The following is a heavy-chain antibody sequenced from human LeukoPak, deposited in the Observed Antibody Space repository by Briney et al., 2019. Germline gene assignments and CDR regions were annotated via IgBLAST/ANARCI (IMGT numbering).Heavy chain of an antibody. J-gene: IGHJ5*02. D-gene: IGHD6-19*01. V-gene: IGHV4-38-2*02. CDR2: IYHGGRT. Sequence: SETLSLTCAVSGYSISSSYYWGWIRQPQGKGLEWIGIIYHGGRTYYNPSLKRRVAMEIETSNNHPSLELRSVTAADTAVYYFARDGPGYGSGWYGVWFDPWGQGTLVTVSS. CDR3: ARDGPGYGSGWYGVWFDP. CDR1: GYSISSSYY.